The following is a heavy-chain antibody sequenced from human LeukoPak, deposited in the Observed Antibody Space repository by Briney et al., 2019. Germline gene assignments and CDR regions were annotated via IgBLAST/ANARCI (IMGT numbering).Heavy chain of an antibody. CDR3: ARSPAHITPTHFDY. D-gene: IGHD2-15*01. Sequence: SETLSLTCTVSGGSISSYYWSWIRQPPGKGLEWIGYIYYSGSTNYNPSLKSRVTISVDTSKNQFSLKLSSVTAADTAVYYCARSPAHITPTHFDYWGQGTLVTVPS. J-gene: IGHJ4*02. V-gene: IGHV4-59*12. CDR1: GGSISSYY. CDR2: IYYSGST.